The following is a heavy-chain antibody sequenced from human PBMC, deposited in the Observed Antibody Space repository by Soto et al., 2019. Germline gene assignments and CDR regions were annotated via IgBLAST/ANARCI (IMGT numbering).Heavy chain of an antibody. D-gene: IGHD2-15*01. V-gene: IGHV3-33*01. Sequence: PGGSLRLSCAASGFTFSSYGMHWVRQAPGKGLEWVAVIWYDGSNKYYADSVKGRFTISRDNSKNTLYLQMNSLRAEDTAVYYCARDLVVVASASYYYGMDVWGQGTTVTVSS. CDR3: ARDLVVVASASYYYGMDV. J-gene: IGHJ6*02. CDR2: IWYDGSNK. CDR1: GFTFSSYG.